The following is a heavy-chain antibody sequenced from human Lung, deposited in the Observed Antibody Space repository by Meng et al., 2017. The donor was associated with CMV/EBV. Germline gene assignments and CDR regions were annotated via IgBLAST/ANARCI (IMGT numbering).Heavy chain of an antibody. D-gene: IGHD3-22*01. CDR1: GFTFNTYA. Sequence: GGSLRLXCAASGFTFNTYAMHWVRQAPGKGLEWVAVISYDGSNKYTADSVQGRLTISRDNSKNNLYLQMNSLTVEDTAVYYCVRDQGGESMIAVLIERFGVDVWGQGXTVTVSS. CDR3: VRDQGGESMIAVLIERFGVDV. J-gene: IGHJ6*02. CDR2: ISYDGSNK. V-gene: IGHV3-30*04.